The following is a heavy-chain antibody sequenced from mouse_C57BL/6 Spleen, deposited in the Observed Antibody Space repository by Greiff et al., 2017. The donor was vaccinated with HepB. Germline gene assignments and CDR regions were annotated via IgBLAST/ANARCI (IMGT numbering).Heavy chain of an antibody. CDR2: IDPANGNT. CDR3: AVAYYSNYDDAMDY. D-gene: IGHD2-5*01. CDR1: GFNIKNTY. J-gene: IGHJ4*01. V-gene: IGHV14-3*01. Sequence: EVQLQQSVAELVRPGASVKLSCTASGFNIKNTYMHWVKQRPEQGLEWIGRIDPANGNTKYAPKFQGKATITADTSSNTAYLQLSSLTSEDTSIYYCAVAYYSNYDDAMDYWGQGTSVTVSS.